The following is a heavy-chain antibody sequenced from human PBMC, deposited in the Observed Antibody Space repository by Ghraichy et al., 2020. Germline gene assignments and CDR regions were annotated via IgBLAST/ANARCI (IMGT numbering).Heavy chain of an antibody. CDR1: GFTFSSYD. Sequence: GGSLRLSCAASGFTFSSYDMHWVRQAPGKGLEWVALITNLGRDKYYGDAVRGRFTISRDNSKNPLYLQMSSLRAEDTAMYYCAKSGRFFDYHKGMDVWGQGTTVTVSS. D-gene: IGHD3-22*01. J-gene: IGHJ6*02. CDR3: AKSGRFFDYHKGMDV. CDR2: ITNLGRDK. V-gene: IGHV3-30*02.